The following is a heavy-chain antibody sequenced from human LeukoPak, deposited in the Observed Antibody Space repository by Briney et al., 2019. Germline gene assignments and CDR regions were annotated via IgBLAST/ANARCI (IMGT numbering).Heavy chain of an antibody. D-gene: IGHD3-10*01. CDR1: GYTFTGYY. J-gene: IGHJ5*02. CDR2: INPNSGGT. V-gene: IGHV1-2*02. Sequence: ASVKVSCKASGYTFTGYYMHWVRQAPGQGLEWMGWINPNSGGTNYAQKFQGRVTMTRDTSISTAYMELSRLRSDDTAVYYCARDSSLWFGELGPGFDPWGQGTLVTVSS. CDR3: ARDSSLWFGELGPGFDP.